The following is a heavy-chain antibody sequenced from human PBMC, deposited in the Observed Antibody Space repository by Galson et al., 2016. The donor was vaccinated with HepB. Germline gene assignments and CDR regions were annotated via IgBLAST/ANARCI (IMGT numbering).Heavy chain of an antibody. CDR1: RLTFSSYG. J-gene: IGHJ4*02. CDR2: IWYDGSTK. Sequence: SLRLSCAASRLTFSSYGMHWVRQAPGKGLEWVAVIWYDGSTKYYADSVKGQFTISRDNSKNTLYLQMNSLRAADTAVYFCARGVDFWGQGTLVIVSS. D-gene: IGHD3-10*01. CDR3: ARGVDF. V-gene: IGHV3-33*08.